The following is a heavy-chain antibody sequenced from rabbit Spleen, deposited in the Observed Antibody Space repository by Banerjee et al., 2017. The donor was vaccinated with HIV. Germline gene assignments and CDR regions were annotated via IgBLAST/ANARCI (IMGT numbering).Heavy chain of an antibody. CDR1: GVSFSGSSY. V-gene: IGHV1S40*01. D-gene: IGHD1-1*01. Sequence: QSLEESGGDLVKPGASLTLTCTASGVSFSGSSYMCWVRQAPGKGLEWIACIESGISGFTYCATWAKGRFTISKTSSTTVTLQVTSLTAADTATYFCARDTSSSFSSYGMDLWGPGTLVTVS. J-gene: IGHJ6*01. CDR3: ARDTSSSFSSYGMDL. CDR2: IESGISGFT.